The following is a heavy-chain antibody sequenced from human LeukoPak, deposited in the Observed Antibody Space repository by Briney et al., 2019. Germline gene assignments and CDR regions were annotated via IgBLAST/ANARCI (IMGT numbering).Heavy chain of an antibody. D-gene: IGHD3-10*01. J-gene: IGHJ3*02. CDR3: ARHWGRGAAMGDAFDI. V-gene: IGHV4-38-2*02. CDR1: GDSISTGYH. CDR2: IYETGNT. Sequence: PSETLSLTCTVSGDSISTGYHWGWIRQPPGKGLEWIGSIYETGNTYYNPSLKSRVTIEVDTSRNQFSLNLRSVTAADTAVYYCARHWGRGAAMGDAFDIWGQGTMVTVSS.